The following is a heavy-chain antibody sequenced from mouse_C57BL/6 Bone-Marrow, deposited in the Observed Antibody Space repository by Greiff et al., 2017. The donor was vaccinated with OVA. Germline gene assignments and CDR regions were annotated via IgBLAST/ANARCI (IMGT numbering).Heavy chain of an antibody. CDR3: ARHPDPFAY. CDR1: GFTFSSYG. V-gene: IGHV5-6*01. CDR2: ISSGGSYT. Sequence: VKLVESGGDLVKPGGSLKLSCAASGFTFSSYGMSWVRQTPDKRLEWVATISSGGSYTYYPDSVKGRFTISRDNAKNTLYLQMISLKSEDTAMYDWARHPDPFAYWGQGTLVTVSA. J-gene: IGHJ3*01.